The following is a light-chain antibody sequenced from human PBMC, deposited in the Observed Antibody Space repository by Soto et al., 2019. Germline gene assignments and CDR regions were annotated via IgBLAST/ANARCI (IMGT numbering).Light chain of an antibody. Sequence: EILLTQSPGTLSLSPGERATLSCRASQSLSGNYLAWYQQKPGQAPRLLIYGASSRATGIPDRLSGSGSGTDFTLTISRLEPEDFAVYYCQQYGSSAGVTFGQGTRLEIK. CDR1: QSLSGNY. J-gene: IGKJ5*01. CDR3: QQYGSSAGVT. V-gene: IGKV3-20*01. CDR2: GAS.